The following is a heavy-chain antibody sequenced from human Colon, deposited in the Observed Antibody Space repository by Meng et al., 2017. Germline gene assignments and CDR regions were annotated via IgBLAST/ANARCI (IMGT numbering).Heavy chain of an antibody. V-gene: IGHV7-4-1*02. Sequence: QVQLGLSGGEGKKPGSSVKVSCKASGYTFTRNGMNWVRQAPGQGLEWIGWINTDTGNPTYAQGFRGRFVFSLDTSVSTAYLEISSLEPEDTAVYYCAREPQRFDYWGQGTLVTVSS. CDR1: GYTFTRNG. CDR2: INTDTGNP. J-gene: IGHJ4*02. CDR3: AREPQRFDY.